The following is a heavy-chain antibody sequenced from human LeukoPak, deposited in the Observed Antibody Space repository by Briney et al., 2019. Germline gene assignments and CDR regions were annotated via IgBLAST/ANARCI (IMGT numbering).Heavy chain of an antibody. V-gene: IGHV5-51*01. Sequence: GGSLEISGQGSGSSFTSYWSGWVRQLPGKGLEWMGIIYPVDSDTIYSPSFQGQVTISADKSISTACLQWSSLKASDTAMYYCARQGSDYGGRSYFDLWGRGTLVTVSS. CDR3: ARQGSDYGGRSYFDL. CDR2: IYPVDSDT. J-gene: IGHJ2*01. CDR1: GSSFTSYW. D-gene: IGHD4-17*01.